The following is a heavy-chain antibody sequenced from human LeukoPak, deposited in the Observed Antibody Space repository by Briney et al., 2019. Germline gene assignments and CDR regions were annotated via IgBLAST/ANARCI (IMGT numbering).Heavy chain of an antibody. D-gene: IGHD1-26*01. V-gene: IGHV3-30-3*01. J-gene: IGHJ4*02. CDR2: ISYDGSNK. Sequence: GGSLRLSCAASGFTFSSYAMHWVRQAPGKGLEWVAVISYDGSNKYYADSVKGRFTISRDNSKNTLYLQMNSLRAEDTAVYYCARATGRYLPFDYWGQGTLVTVSS. CDR3: ARATGRYLPFDY. CDR1: GFTFSSYA.